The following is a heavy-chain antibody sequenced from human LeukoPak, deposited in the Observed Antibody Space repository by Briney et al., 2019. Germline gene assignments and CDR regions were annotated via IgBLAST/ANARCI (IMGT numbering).Heavy chain of an antibody. V-gene: IGHV1-18*01. J-gene: IGHJ4*02. CDR2: ISAYNGNT. CDR3: ARDHLYGEGDY. CDR1: GYTFTSYG. Sequence: ASVKVSFKASGYTFTSYGISWVRQAPGQALEWMGWISAYNGNTNYPQKLQGRVTMTTDTSTSTAYMELRSLRSDDTAVYYCARDHLYGEGDYWGQGTLVTVSS. D-gene: IGHD4-17*01.